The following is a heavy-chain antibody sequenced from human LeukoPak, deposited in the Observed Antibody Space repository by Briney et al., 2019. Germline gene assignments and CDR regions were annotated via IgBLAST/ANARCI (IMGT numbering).Heavy chain of an antibody. D-gene: IGHD2-8*02. CDR3: AKVWWLSGAFDI. V-gene: IGHV3-23*01. Sequence: GGSLRLSCAASGFTFSSYAMSWVRQAPGKGLEWVSAISGSGGSTYYADSVKGRFTISRDNSKNTLYPQMNSLRAEDTAVYYCAKVWWLSGAFDIWGQGTMVTVSS. CDR1: GFTFSSYA. J-gene: IGHJ3*02. CDR2: ISGSGGST.